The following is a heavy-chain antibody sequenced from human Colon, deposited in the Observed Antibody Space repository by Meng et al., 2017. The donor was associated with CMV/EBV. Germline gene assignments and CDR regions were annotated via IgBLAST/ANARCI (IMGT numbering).Heavy chain of an antibody. CDR3: VRRLGGNSFGFLS. CDR2: ISSSGKTM. CDR1: GFIFSDHY. D-gene: IGHD5-18*01. J-gene: IGHJ5*02. Sequence: GGSLRLSCAASGFIFSDHYMIWIRQAPGKGPEWVSHISSSGKTMYYADSVKGRFTISRDNARNSLYLQMNSLRTEDTAVYYCVRRLGGNSFGFLSWGQGTLVTVSS. V-gene: IGHV3-11*04.